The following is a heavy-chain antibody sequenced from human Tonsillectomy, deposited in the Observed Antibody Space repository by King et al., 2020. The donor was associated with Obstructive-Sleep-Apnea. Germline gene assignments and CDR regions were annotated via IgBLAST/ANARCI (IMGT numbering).Heavy chain of an antibody. Sequence: QLQESGPGLVKPSETLSLTCTVSGGSISSYYWSWIRQPPGKGLEWIGYIYYSGSTNYNPSLKSRVTISVDTSKNQFSLKRSSVTAADTAVYHCARWGYYDSSGYYRWRAFDIWGQGTMVTVSS. CDR2: IYYSGST. J-gene: IGHJ3*02. D-gene: IGHD3-22*01. CDR3: ARWGYYDSSGYYRWRAFDI. V-gene: IGHV4-59*01. CDR1: GGSISSYY.